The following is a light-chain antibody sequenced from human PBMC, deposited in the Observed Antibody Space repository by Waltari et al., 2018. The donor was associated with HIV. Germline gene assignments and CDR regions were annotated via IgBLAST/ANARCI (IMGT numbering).Light chain of an antibody. J-gene: IGKJ2*01. CDR2: GVS. CDR1: QSVNNN. CDR3: QQYNNWPYT. Sequence: EIVMTQSPATLSVSPGERATFSCRAGQSVNNNLGWYQQKPGQAPRLLIYGVSSRATGIPARFSGSGSGTQFTLSISSLQSEDFAVYYCQQYNNWPYTFGQGTKLEIK. V-gene: IGKV3-15*01.